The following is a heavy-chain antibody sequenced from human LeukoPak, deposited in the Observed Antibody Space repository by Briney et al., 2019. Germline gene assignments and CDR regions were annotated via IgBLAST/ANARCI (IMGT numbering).Heavy chain of an antibody. CDR3: ARDRLLITVAGTVDQ. J-gene: IGHJ4*02. D-gene: IGHD6-19*01. Sequence: WGAPRTSFGGSWFTLSCSGLHLGRPGPGQGLGWVAFFRYDGSNKYYADSVKGRFTISRDNSKNTLYLQMNSLRPEDTAVYYCARDRLLITVAGTVDQWGRGTLVTVSS. V-gene: IGHV3-30*02. CDR1: WFTLSCSG. CDR2: FRYDGSNK.